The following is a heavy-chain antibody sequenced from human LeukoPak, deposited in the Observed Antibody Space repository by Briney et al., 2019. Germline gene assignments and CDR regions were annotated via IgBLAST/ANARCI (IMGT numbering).Heavy chain of an antibody. V-gene: IGHV3-21*01. D-gene: IGHD1-26*01. CDR2: ISSSSTYK. Sequence: GGSLRLSCAASGFTFSSYSMSWVRQGPGKGLEWVSSISSSSTYKYYAGSGKGRFTISRDNAKNSLYLQMNSLRAEDTALYYCARGRYSGSYLLDYWGQGTLVTVSS. CDR1: GFTFSSYS. J-gene: IGHJ4*02. CDR3: ARGRYSGSYLLDY.